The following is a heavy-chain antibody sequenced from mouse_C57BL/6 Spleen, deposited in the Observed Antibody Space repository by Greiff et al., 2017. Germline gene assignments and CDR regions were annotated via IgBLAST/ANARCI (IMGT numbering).Heavy chain of an antibody. CDR2: IYPGSGST. V-gene: IGHV1-55*01. J-gene: IGHJ2*01. D-gene: IGHD1-1*02. CDR3: DSGGNYFDY. CDR1: GYTFTSYW. Sequence: QVQLKQPGAELVKPGASVKLSCKASGYTFTSYWITWVKQRPGQGLEWIGDIYPGSGSTNYNEKFKSKATLTVDTSSSTAYMQLSSLTSEDSAVYYYDSGGNYFDYWGQGTTLTVSS.